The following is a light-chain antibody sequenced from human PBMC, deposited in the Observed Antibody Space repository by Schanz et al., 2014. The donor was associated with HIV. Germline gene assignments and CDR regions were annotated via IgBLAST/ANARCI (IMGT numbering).Light chain of an antibody. CDR2: EVS. Sequence: QSALTQPPSASGSPGQSVTISCTGTSSDVGGYNYVSWYQQHPGKAPKIMIYEVSKRPSGVPDRFSGSKSGNTASLTVSGLQADDEADYYCSSYAATSNVLFGGGTKLTVL. CDR3: SSYAATSNVL. CDR1: SSDVGGYNY. J-gene: IGLJ3*02. V-gene: IGLV2-8*01.